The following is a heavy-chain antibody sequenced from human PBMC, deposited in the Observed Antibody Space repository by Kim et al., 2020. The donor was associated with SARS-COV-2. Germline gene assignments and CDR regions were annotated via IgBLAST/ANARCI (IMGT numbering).Heavy chain of an antibody. CDR3: ARAPLALLWQSDAFDI. CDR2: ISSSGSTI. Sequence: GGSLRLSCAASGFTFSDYYMSWIRQAPGKGLEWVSYISSSGSTIYYADSVKGRFTISRDNAKNSLYLQMNSLRAEDTAVYYCARAPLALLWQSDAFDIWGQGTMVTVSS. CDR1: GFTFSDYY. V-gene: IGHV3-11*01. J-gene: IGHJ3*02. D-gene: IGHD3-10*01.